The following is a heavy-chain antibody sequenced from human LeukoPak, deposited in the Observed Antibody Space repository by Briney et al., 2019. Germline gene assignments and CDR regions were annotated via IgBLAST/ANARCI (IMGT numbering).Heavy chain of an antibody. CDR1: GFTFSSYA. CDR2: ISYDGSNK. D-gene: IGHD3-3*01. V-gene: IGHV3-30-3*01. J-gene: IGHJ6*03. CDR3: ARDPRVGFWSGYYQGYYYYYYMDV. Sequence: PGGSLRLSCAASGFTFSSYAMHWVRQAPGKGLEWVAVISYDGSNKYYADSVKGRFTISRDNSKNTLYLQMNSLRAEDTAVYYCARDPRVGFWSGYYQGYYYYYYMDVWGKGTTVTVSS.